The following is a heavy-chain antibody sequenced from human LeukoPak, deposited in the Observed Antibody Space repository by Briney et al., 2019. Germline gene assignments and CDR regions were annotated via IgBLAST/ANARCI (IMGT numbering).Heavy chain of an antibody. V-gene: IGHV4-31*03. CDR1: GGSISSGGYY. D-gene: IGHD3-9*01. CDR2: IYYSGST. CDR3: ARVPPLSHYDILTGYSLREYYFDY. Sequence: PSETLSLTCTVSGGSISSGGYYWSWIRQHPGKGLEWIGYIYYSGSTYYNPSLKSRVTISVDTSKSQFSLKLSSVTAADTAVYYCARVPPLSHYDILTGYSLREYYFDYWGQGTLVTVSS. J-gene: IGHJ4*02.